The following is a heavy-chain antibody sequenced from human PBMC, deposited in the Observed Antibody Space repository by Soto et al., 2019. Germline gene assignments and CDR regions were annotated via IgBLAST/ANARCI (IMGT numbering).Heavy chain of an antibody. CDR1: GFTFSSYW. Sequence: LRLSCAASGFTFSSYWMSWVRQAPGKGLEWVANIKQDGSEKYYVDSVKGRSTISRDNAENPLYLQMNSLRAEDTAVYYCARDPNYYDSSGPGHYFDYWGQGTLVTVSS. CDR3: ARDPNYYDSSGPGHYFDY. D-gene: IGHD3-22*01. CDR2: IKQDGSEK. V-gene: IGHV3-7*03. J-gene: IGHJ4*02.